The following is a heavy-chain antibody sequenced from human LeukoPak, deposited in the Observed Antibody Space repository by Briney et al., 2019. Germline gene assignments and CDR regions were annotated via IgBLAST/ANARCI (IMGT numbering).Heavy chain of an antibody. J-gene: IGHJ3*02. D-gene: IGHD3-3*01. CDR1: GFTFSSYG. CDR2: IRYDGSNK. V-gene: IGHV3-30*02. Sequence: GGSLRLSCAASGFTFSSYGMHWVRQAPGKGLEWVAFIRYDGSNKYYADSVKGRFTISRDNSKNTLYLQMNSLRAEDTAVYYCAKDFIFGVVTHSDAFDIWGQGTMVTVSS. CDR3: AKDFIFGVVTHSDAFDI.